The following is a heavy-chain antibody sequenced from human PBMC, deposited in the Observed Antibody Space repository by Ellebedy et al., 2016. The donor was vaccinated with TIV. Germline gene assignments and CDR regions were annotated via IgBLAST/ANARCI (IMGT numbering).Heavy chain of an antibody. V-gene: IGHV1-2*02. CDR2: INAKSGGR. CDR3: AKAGGRVPV. J-gene: IGHJ3*01. D-gene: IGHD1-14*01. CDR1: GYTFTGYY. Sequence: ASVKVSCXASGYTFTGYYMHWVRQAPRQGLEWMGWINAKSGGRNYAQKFQGRVTMTRDTSINTAYMELISLASDDTAMYFCAKAGGRVPVWGQGTMVTVSS.